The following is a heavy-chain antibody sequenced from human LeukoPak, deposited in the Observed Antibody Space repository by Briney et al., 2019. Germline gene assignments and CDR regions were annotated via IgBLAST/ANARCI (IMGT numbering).Heavy chain of an antibody. CDR2: ISSSSSYI. CDR3: ARDSPLGFGY. J-gene: IGHJ4*02. Sequence: GGSLRLSCAASGFTFSSYSMNWVRRAPGKGLEWVSSISSSSSYIYYADSVKGRFTISGDNAKNSLYLQMNSLRAEDTAVYYCARDSPLGFGYWGQGTLVTVSS. D-gene: IGHD3-10*01. V-gene: IGHV3-21*01. CDR1: GFTFSSYS.